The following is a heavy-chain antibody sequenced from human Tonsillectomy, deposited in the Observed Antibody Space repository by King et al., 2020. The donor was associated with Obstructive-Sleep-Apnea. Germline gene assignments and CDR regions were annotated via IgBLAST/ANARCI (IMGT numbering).Heavy chain of an antibody. CDR3: ARVRGSYCLDV. CDR1: GFTFSSYW. Sequence: VQLVESGGGLVQPGGSLRLSCAASGFTFSSYWMSWVRQAPGKGLGWLANIKQDGSEKYYVDSVKGRLTISRDNAKNSLFLQMNSLRAEDTAVYYCARVRGSYCLDVWGQGTTVTVSS. J-gene: IGHJ6*02. V-gene: IGHV3-7*03. D-gene: IGHD1-26*01. CDR2: IKQDGSEK.